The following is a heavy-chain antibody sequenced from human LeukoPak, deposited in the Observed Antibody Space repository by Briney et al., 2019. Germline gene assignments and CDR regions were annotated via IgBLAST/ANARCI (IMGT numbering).Heavy chain of an antibody. CDR3: ARAVFTSSWAYYFDY. CDR2: ISSSSSYI. D-gene: IGHD6-13*01. CDR1: GFSFDKFG. V-gene: IGHV3-21*01. Sequence: GGSLRLSCVASGFSFDKFGIHWVRQAPGKGLEWVSSISSSSSYIYYADSVKGRFTISRDNAKNSLYLQMNSLRAEDTAVYYCARAVFTSSWAYYFDYWGQGTLVTVSS. J-gene: IGHJ4*02.